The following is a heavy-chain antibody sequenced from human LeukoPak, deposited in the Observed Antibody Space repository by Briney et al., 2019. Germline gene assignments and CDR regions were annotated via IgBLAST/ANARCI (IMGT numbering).Heavy chain of an antibody. Sequence: GGSLRLSCAASGFTVSSNYMSWVRQAPGKGLEWVSVIYSGGSTYYADSVKGRFTISRDNSKNTLYLQMNSLRAEDTAVYYCAREPLPGLGAFDIWGQGTMVTVSS. D-gene: IGHD3-16*01. CDR3: AREPLPGLGAFDI. J-gene: IGHJ3*02. CDR1: GFTVSSNY. V-gene: IGHV3-53*01. CDR2: IYSGGST.